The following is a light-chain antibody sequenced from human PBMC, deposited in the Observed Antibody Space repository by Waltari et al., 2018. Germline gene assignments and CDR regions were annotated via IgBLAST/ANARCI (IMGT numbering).Light chain of an antibody. CDR2: AVS. J-gene: IGLJ2*01. CDR3: SSYAGSSKGV. Sequence: QSALTQPASVSGSPGQSITISCTGTSSDVGNYKRVSWYQQHPGKAPKLMVYAVSKRTSGVSDRFSGSKPGDMASLTISGLQPEDEAEDFCSSYAGSSKGVFGGGTKVTVL. CDR1: SSDVGNYKR. V-gene: IGLV2-23*02.